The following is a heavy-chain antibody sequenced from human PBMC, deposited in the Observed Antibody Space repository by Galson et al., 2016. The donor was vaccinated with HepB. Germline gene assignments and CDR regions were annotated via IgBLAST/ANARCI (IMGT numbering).Heavy chain of an antibody. J-gene: IGHJ6*02. Sequence: SVKVSCKASGFTLTSYAIKWVRQAPGQRLEWMGFINPNVGSTTFAQKFQDRVTMTRDTSTSTVFMELSSLRSEDTAVYFCARGDLNYYYALDVWGQGTTVTVSS. V-gene: IGHV1-46*01. CDR2: INPNVGST. CDR3: ARGDLNYYYALDV. D-gene: IGHD3-3*01. CDR1: GFTLTSYA.